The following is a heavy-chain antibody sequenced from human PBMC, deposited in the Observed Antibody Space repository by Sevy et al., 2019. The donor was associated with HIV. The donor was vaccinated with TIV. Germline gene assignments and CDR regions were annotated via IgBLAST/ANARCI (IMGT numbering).Heavy chain of an antibody. J-gene: IGHJ4*02. CDR2: IGVYNGNL. Sequence: ASVKVSCKTSGYIFTNSGITWVRQAPGQGLEWMGWIGVYNGNLKYAQKFQGRVTMTTDTSTSTAYMVLTGLRSDDTGVYYCARVPTYHYGSATYFDYWGQGTLVTVSS. V-gene: IGHV1-18*01. CDR3: ARVPTYHYGSATYFDY. CDR1: GYIFTNSG. D-gene: IGHD3-10*01.